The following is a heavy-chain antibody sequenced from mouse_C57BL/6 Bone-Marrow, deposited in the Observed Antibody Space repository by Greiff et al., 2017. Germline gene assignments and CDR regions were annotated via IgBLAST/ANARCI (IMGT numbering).Heavy chain of an antibody. CDR3: ARQRGTVHYFDY. CDR1: GFTFSSFG. D-gene: IGHD1-1*01. V-gene: IGHV5-6*01. J-gene: IGHJ2*01. CDR2: ISSGGSYT. Sequence: EVQLVESGGDLVKPGGSLQLSCAASGFTFSSFGMSLVRQTPDKRLEWVSTISSGGSYTYYPDSVTGRFTISRDNAKNTLYMKMSSLKSEDTAMYYCARQRGTVHYFDYWGQGTTLTVSS.